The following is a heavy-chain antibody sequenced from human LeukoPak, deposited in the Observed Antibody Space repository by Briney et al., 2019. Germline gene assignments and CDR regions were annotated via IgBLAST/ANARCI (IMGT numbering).Heavy chain of an antibody. CDR3: ARSSTSIDQLGFDY. J-gene: IGHJ4*02. CDR2: INHSGST. D-gene: IGHD2-2*01. CDR1: GGSFSGYY. Sequence: SETLSLTCAVYGGSFSGYYWSWLRQPPGKGLEWIGEINHSGSTNYNPSLKSRVTISVDTSKNQFSLKLSSVTAADTAVYYCARSSTSIDQLGFDYWGQGTLVTVSS. V-gene: IGHV4-34*01.